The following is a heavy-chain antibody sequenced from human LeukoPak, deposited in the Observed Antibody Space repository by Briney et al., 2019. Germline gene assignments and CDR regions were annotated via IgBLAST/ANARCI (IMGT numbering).Heavy chain of an antibody. CDR1: GGSISSGSYY. CDR3: ARGTSFLVPYYYYMDV. J-gene: IGHJ6*03. Sequence: PSETLSLTCTVSGGSISSGSYYWSWIRQPAGKGLEWIGRIYTSGSTNYNPSLKSRVTMSVDTSKNQFSLKLSSVTAADTAVYYCARGTSFLVPYYYYMDVWGKGTTVTISS. V-gene: IGHV4-61*02. CDR2: IYTSGST. D-gene: IGHD2-8*01.